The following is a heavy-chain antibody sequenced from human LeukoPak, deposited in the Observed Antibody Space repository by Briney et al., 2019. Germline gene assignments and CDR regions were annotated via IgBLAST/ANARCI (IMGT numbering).Heavy chain of an antibody. V-gene: IGHV4-39*07. CDR1: GFTISSSSYY. J-gene: IGHJ4*02. CDR2: IYYSGST. CDR3: ASLRYFDCLIN. D-gene: IGHD3-9*01. Sequence: SEALSLTCSVSGFTISSSSYYWGWIRQPPEKGLEWIGSIYYSGSTYYNPSPKSRATISVDTSKNQFSLELSSVTAADTAVYYCASLRYFDCLINWGQGTLVTVSS.